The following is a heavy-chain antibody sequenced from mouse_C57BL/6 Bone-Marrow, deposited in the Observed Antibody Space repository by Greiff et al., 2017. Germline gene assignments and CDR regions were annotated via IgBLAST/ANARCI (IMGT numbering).Heavy chain of an antibody. Sequence: VQLQQSGAELVKPGASVKLSCKASGYTFTSYWMHWVKQRPGQGLEWIGYINPSSGYTKYNQKFKDKATLTADKTSSTAYMRLSSLTSEDSAVYYCAKSNTNFDYWGQGTTLTVSS. CDR1: GYTFTSYW. J-gene: IGHJ2*01. CDR3: AKSNTNFDY. D-gene: IGHD5-1-1*01. V-gene: IGHV1-7*01. CDR2: INPSSGYT.